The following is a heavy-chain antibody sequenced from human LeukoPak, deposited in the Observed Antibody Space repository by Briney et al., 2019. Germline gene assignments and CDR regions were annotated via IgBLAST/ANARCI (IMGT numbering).Heavy chain of an antibody. V-gene: IGHV1-18*01. CDR1: GYTFTSNC. Sequence: ASVKVSCKASGYTFTSNCISWVRQAPGQGLEWMGWIGAYNGNTNYAQKLQGRVTMTTDTSTSTAYMEVRSLRSDDTAVYYCARDYPEFPDEIRQADRFDYWGQGTQVTVSS. CDR2: IGAYNGNT. CDR3: ARDYPEFPDEIRQADRFDY. J-gene: IGHJ4*02. D-gene: IGHD1-14*01.